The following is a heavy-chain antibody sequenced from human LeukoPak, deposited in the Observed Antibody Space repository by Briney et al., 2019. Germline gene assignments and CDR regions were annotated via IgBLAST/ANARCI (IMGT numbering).Heavy chain of an antibody. Sequence: ASVKVSCKASGYTFTGYYMHWVRQAPGQGLEWMGWINLNSGGTNYAQKFQGRVTMTRDTSISTAYMELSRLRSDDTAVYYCARDLVLTTGTIYYMDVWGKGTTVTVSS. D-gene: IGHD1-1*01. CDR2: INLNSGGT. J-gene: IGHJ6*03. CDR3: ARDLVLTTGTIYYMDV. V-gene: IGHV1-2*02. CDR1: GYTFTGYY.